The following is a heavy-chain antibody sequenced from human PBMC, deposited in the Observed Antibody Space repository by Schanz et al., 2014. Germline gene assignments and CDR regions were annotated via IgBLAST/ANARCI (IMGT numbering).Heavy chain of an antibody. Sequence: DVQLLESGGGLVQPGGSLRLSCAAFGLTFNSYAMTWVRQAPGKGLEWVSSISHSGGGKYYADSVKGRCTISRDNSENTLYLQMNSLSADATAVFYCAKGMGYCSGGTCYDYYYYGLDVWGQGTTVTVSS. D-gene: IGHD2-15*01. CDR1: GLTFNSYA. J-gene: IGHJ6*02. CDR2: ISHSGGGK. V-gene: IGHV3-23*01. CDR3: AKGMGYCSGGTCYDYYYYGLDV.